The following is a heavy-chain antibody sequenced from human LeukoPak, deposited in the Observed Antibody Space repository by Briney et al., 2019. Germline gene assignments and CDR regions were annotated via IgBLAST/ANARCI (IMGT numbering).Heavy chain of an antibody. Sequence: SQTLSPTCTVSGGAISSGDYYWSWIRQPPGKGLEWIGYSYYSGNTYYNPSLKSRVTISMDTSKNQFSLKPNSMTAADTAVYYCATAPYEYIWGTYRTNWFDPWGQGTLVTVSS. V-gene: IGHV4-30-4*01. CDR2: SYYSGNT. J-gene: IGHJ5*02. CDR3: ATAPYEYIWGTYRTNWFDP. D-gene: IGHD3-16*02. CDR1: GGAISSGDYY.